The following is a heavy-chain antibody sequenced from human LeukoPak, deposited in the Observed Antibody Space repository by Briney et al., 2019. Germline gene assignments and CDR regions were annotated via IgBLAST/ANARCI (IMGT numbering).Heavy chain of an antibody. CDR2: ISGSGGST. CDR1: EFTFSSYA. V-gene: IGHV3-23*01. Sequence: GGSLRLSCAASEFTFSSYAMSWVRQAPGKGLEWVSAISGSGGSTYYADSVKGRFTISRDNSKNTLYLQMNSLRAEDTAVYYCAKDQLWPTTFDYWGQGTLVTVSS. J-gene: IGHJ4*02. CDR3: AKDQLWPTTFDY. D-gene: IGHD5-18*01.